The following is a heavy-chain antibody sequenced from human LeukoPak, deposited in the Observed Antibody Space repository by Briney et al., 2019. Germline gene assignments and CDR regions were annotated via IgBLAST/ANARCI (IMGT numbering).Heavy chain of an antibody. Sequence: ASVKVSCKASGYTFTSHGISWVRQAPGQGLEWMGWISAYNGNTNYAQKLQGRVTMTTDTSTSTAYMELRSLRSDDTAVYYCARPKRYYYDSSGYYRYFDYWGQGTLVTVSS. J-gene: IGHJ4*02. CDR2: ISAYNGNT. CDR3: ARPKRYYYDSSGYYRYFDY. CDR1: GYTFTSHG. D-gene: IGHD3-22*01. V-gene: IGHV1-18*01.